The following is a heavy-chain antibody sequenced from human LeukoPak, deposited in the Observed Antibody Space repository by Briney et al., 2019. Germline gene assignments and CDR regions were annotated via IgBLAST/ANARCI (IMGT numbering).Heavy chain of an antibody. J-gene: IGHJ5*02. CDR1: GFTFDDYD. CDR2: ISWNSGSI. Sequence: GRSLRLSCAASGFTFDDYDMHWVRQAPGKGLEWVSGISWNSGSIGYADSVKGRFTISRDNAKNSLYLQMNSLRAEDTALYYCAKLGGFDPWGQGTLVTVSS. CDR3: AKLGGFDP. V-gene: IGHV3-9*01.